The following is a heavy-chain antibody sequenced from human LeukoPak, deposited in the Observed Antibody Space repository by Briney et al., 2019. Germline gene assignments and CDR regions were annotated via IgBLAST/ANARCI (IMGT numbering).Heavy chain of an antibody. V-gene: IGHV3-33*01. CDR3: ARDRVLRYFDWLFDY. J-gene: IGHJ4*02. Sequence: PGGSLRLSCAASGFTFSSYGMHRVRQAPGKGLEWVAVIWYDGSNKYYADSVKGRFTISRDNSKNTLYLQMNSLRAEDTAVYYYARDRVLRYFDWLFDYWGQGTLVTVSS. CDR2: IWYDGSNK. D-gene: IGHD3-9*01. CDR1: GFTFSSYG.